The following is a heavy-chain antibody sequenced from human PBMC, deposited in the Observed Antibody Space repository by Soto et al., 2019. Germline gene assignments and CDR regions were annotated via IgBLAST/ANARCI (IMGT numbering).Heavy chain of an antibody. Sequence: QVQPVQSGAEVKKSGSSVKVSCKASGGTFSNYAINWVRQAPGQGLQWLGGIIPVFGSRYAQKFQGRVTITADETMTTVYKELRSLISEDTAVYYCARGGTAYYYGMDLWGQGTTVTISS. V-gene: IGHV1-69*01. CDR3: ARGGTAYYYGMDL. D-gene: IGHD1-1*01. CDR1: GGTFSNYA. J-gene: IGHJ6*02. CDR2: IIPVFGS.